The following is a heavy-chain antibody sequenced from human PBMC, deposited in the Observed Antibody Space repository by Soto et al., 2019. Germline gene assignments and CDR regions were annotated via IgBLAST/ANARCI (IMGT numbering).Heavy chain of an antibody. D-gene: IGHD6-19*01. CDR1: GFTFSSYS. J-gene: IGHJ3*02. Sequence: GGSLRLSCAASGFTFSSYSMNWVRQAPGKGLEWVSSISSSSSYIYYADSVKGRFTISRDNAKNSLYLQMNSLRDEDTAVYYCARTRTSGVAVAGYAFDIWGQGTMVTVSS. CDR3: ARTRTSGVAVAGYAFDI. V-gene: IGHV3-21*01. CDR2: ISSSSSYI.